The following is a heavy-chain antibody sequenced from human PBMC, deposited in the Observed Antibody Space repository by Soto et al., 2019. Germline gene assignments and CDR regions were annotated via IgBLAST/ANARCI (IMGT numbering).Heavy chain of an antibody. CDR1: GFIVSSNY. J-gene: IGHJ4*02. Sequence: GESLKISCAASGFIVSSNYMSWVRQAPGKGLEWVSVIYSGGSTYYADSVKGRFTISRDNSKNTLYLQMNSLRAEDTAVYYCAREDYYDSSGYYGYWGQGTLVTVSS. CDR2: IYSGGST. CDR3: AREDYYDSSGYYGY. V-gene: IGHV3-53*01. D-gene: IGHD3-22*01.